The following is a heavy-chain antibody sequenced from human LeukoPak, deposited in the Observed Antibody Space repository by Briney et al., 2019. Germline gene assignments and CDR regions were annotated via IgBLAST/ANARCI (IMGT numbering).Heavy chain of an antibody. CDR3: DREHFGGMDV. CDR1: RFTFSEYY. Sequence: GGSLRLSRAASRFTFSEYYMDWVRQAPGKGLEWLGLRRTKGDSYATEYAASVKGRFSISSEESKNSVYLQMNSLKTEHTAVHFCDREHFGGMDVWGQGTTVTVP. V-gene: IGHV3-72*01. D-gene: IGHD3-10*01. J-gene: IGHJ6*01. CDR2: RRTKGDSYAT.